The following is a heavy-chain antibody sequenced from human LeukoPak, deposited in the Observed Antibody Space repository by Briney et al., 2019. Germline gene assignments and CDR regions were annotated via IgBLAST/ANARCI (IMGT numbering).Heavy chain of an antibody. Sequence: SETLSLTCAVYGGSFSGYYWSWIRQPPGKGLEWIGEINHSGSTNYNPSLKSRVTISVDTSKNQFSLKLSSVTAADTAVYYCAARVDTAMGLDYWGQGTLVTVSS. CDR1: GGSFSGYY. CDR3: AARVDTAMGLDY. V-gene: IGHV4-34*01. J-gene: IGHJ4*02. D-gene: IGHD5-18*01. CDR2: INHSGST.